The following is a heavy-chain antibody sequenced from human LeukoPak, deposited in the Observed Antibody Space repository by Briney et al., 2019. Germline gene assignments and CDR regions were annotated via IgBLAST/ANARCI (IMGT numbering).Heavy chain of an antibody. D-gene: IGHD5/OR15-5a*01. J-gene: IGHJ4*02. CDR1: GYTFTNYG. CDR3: ARILASIIDY. V-gene: IGHV1-18*01. CDR2: VSAKTGDT. Sequence: ASVKVSCKASGYTFTNYGITWVRQAPGQGLEWMGWVSAKTGDTNYAQKFQGRDTMTTDTSTSTVYMELRSLRSDDTAVFYCARILASIIDYWGQGTLVTVSS.